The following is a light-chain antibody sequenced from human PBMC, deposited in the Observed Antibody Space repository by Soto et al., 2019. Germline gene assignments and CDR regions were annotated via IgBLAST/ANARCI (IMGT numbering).Light chain of an antibody. CDR1: QGISTF. Sequence: DMQLTQCPTFLSASAGDSVTLTCRARQGISTFLAWSQQHPGTAPKRLIYDASNLQSGVPSRFSGSGAGTEFTITISSLQPEDFATYYCQQVNNYPRTFGGGTKVDIK. CDR3: QQVNNYPRT. J-gene: IGKJ4*01. V-gene: IGKV1-9*01. CDR2: DAS.